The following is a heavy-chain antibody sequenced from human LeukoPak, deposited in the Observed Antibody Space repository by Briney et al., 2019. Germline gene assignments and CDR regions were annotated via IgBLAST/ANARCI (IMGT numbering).Heavy chain of an antibody. J-gene: IGHJ3*02. CDR3: ARDHGSGSYYNGAFDI. Sequence: SETLSLTRTVSGGSISSYYWSWIRQPPGKGLEWIGYISYSRSTNYNPSLKSRVTVSVDTSKNQFSLKLSSVTAADTAVYYCARDHGSGSYYNGAFDIWGQGTMVTVSS. V-gene: IGHV4-59*01. CDR1: GGSISSYY. CDR2: ISYSRST. D-gene: IGHD3-10*01.